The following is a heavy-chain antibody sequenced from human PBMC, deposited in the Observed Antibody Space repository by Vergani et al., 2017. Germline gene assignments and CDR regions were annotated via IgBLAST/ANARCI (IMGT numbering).Heavy chain of an antibody. D-gene: IGHD2-21*02. CDR1: GFTFSSYS. V-gene: IGHV3-21*01. CDR3: ARDEVVTASDPLGMDV. Sequence: EVQLVESGGGLVKPGGSLRLSCAASGFTFSSYSMNWVRQAPGKGLEWVSSISSSSSYIYYADSVKGRFTISRDNAKNSLYLQMNSLRAEDTAVYYCARDEVVTASDPLGMDVWGQGTTVTVSS. J-gene: IGHJ6*02. CDR2: ISSSSSYI.